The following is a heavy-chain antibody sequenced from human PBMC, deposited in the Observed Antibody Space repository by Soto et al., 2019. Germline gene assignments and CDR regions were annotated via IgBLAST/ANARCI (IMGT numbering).Heavy chain of an antibody. CDR2: ISAYNGKT. CDR3: ARLESPYSSGWYLIVRPNSYYGMDV. V-gene: IGHV1-18*01. D-gene: IGHD6-19*01. J-gene: IGHJ6*02. CDR1: GYTFSSYG. Sequence: EASVKVSCKASGYTFSSYGISWVRQAPGQGLEWMGWISAYNGKTNYAQKLQGKVTMTTDTSTSTAYMELRSLRSDDTAVYYCARLESPYSSGWYLIVRPNSYYGMDVWGQGTTVTVAS.